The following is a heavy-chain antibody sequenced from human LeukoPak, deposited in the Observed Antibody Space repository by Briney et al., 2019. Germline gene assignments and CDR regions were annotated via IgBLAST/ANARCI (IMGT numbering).Heavy chain of an antibody. V-gene: IGHV1-8*02. Sequence: ASVKVSCKASGYTFTGYYMHWVRQAPGQGLEWMGWINPNSGNTGYAQKFQGRVTMTRNTSITTAYMELSSLRSEDTAVYYCARGGMDSGFTYYFDYWGQGTLVTVSS. J-gene: IGHJ4*02. CDR1: GYTFTGYY. CDR2: INPNSGNT. D-gene: IGHD6-19*01. CDR3: ARGGMDSGFTYYFDY.